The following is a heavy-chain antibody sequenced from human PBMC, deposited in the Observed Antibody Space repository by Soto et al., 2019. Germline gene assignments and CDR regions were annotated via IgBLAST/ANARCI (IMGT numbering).Heavy chain of an antibody. Sequence: GESLKISCQASGYNFASQWIGWVRQMPGKGLEWMVIIYPGDSDTRYSPSFQCQVTISVDKSINAAYLQWSSLKASDTAVYFCATGYGSLPRYDSWGQGTLVTVSS. CDR2: IYPGDSDT. J-gene: IGHJ4*02. D-gene: IGHD1-26*01. V-gene: IGHV5-51*01. CDR1: GYNFASQW. CDR3: ATGYGSLPRYDS.